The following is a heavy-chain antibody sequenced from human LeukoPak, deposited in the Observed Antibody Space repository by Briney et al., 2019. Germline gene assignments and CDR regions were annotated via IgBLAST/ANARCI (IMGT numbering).Heavy chain of an antibody. D-gene: IGHD3-22*01. CDR1: GFTFSSYS. J-gene: IGHJ4*02. CDR2: IYSGGST. Sequence: GGSLRLSCAASGFTFSSYSMNWVRQAPGKGLEWVSVIYSGGSTYYADSVKGRFTISRDNSKNTLYLQMNSLRAEDTAVYYCARAQYYYDSSGYHFDYWGQGTLVTVSS. V-gene: IGHV3-53*01. CDR3: ARAQYYYDSSGYHFDY.